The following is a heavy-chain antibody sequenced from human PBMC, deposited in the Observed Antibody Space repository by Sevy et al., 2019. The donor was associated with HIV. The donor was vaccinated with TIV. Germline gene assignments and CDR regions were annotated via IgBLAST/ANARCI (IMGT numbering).Heavy chain of an antibody. D-gene: IGHD3-16*02. CDR3: SKDAYYDYVWGSYRYTPDAFDI. J-gene: IGHJ3*02. CDR2: ISYDGSNK. CDR1: GFTFSSYG. V-gene: IGHV3-30*18. Sequence: GGSLRLSCAASGFTFSSYGMHWVRQAPGKGLEWVAVISYDGSNKYYADSVKGRFTISRANSKNTLYLQMNSMRAEDTAVYYCSKDAYYDYVWGSYRYTPDAFDIWGQGTMVTVSS.